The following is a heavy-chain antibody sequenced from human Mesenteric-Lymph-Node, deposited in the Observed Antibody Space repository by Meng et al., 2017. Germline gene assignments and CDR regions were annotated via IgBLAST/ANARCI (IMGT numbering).Heavy chain of an antibody. J-gene: IGHJ5*02. CDR3: ASAGYSSGWGFDP. V-gene: IGHV4-61*02. CDR2: IYTSGST. D-gene: IGHD6-19*01. Sequence: SETLSLTCTVSGGSIASGSYSWTWIRQPAGKGLEWIGRIYTSGSTNYNPSLKSRVTISVDTSKNQFSLKLSSVTAADAAVYYCASAGYSSGWGFDPWGQGTLVTVSS. CDR1: GGSIASGSYS.